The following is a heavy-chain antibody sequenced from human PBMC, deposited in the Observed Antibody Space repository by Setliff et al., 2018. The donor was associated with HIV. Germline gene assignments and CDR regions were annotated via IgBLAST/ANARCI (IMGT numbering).Heavy chain of an antibody. CDR1: GYTFTSYD. CDR3: ATVGPTIWGAFDI. D-gene: IGHD3-16*01. J-gene: IGHJ3*02. Sequence: ASVKVSCKASGYTFTSYDINWVRQATGQGLEWMGWMNPNSGNTGYAQKFQGRVTMTRNTSISTAYMELSSLRSEDTAVYYCATVGPTIWGAFDIWGQGTMVTVSS. CDR2: MNPNSGNT. V-gene: IGHV1-8*02.